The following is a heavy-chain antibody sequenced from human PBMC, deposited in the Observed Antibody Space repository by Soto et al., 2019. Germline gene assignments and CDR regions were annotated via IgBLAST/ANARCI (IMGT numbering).Heavy chain of an antibody. D-gene: IGHD2-15*01. CDR1: GFTCSTYG. CDR2: ISYDGSNK. V-gene: IGHV3-30*03. J-gene: IGHJ4*02. Sequence: QVQLVESGGGVVQPGGSQRLSCAASGFTCSTYGMHWVRQAPGKGLEWVAVISYDGSNKYYADAVKGRLTISRANYKNNLYLQRNSLRADDTAVYYCATGPGDCSGGSCYRHDYCGQGTLVTVSS. CDR3: ATGPGDCSGGSCYRHDY.